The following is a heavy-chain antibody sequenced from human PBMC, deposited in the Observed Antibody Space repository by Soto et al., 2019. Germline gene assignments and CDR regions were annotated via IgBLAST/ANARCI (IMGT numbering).Heavy chain of an antibody. CDR3: AREETAWPLAYGLDV. D-gene: IGHD2-21*02. Sequence: GGSMRLSCGASGFSFSAYSMPWVRQAPGKGLEWVSSIGRRSDIYYADSVKGRFTISRDNAKNSVSLQMNSLRDEDTAVYYCAREETAWPLAYGLDVWGQGTTVTVSS. V-gene: IGHV3-21*01. J-gene: IGHJ6*02. CDR1: GFSFSAYS. CDR2: IGRRSDI.